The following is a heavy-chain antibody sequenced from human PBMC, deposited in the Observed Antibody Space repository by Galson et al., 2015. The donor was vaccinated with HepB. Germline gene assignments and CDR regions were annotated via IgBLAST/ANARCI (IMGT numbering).Heavy chain of an antibody. CDR1: GFTFSSYA. V-gene: IGHV3-23*01. Sequence: SLRLSCAASGFTFSSYAMSWVRQAPGKGLQWVSTISGSGGSTYYTDSVKGRFTISRDNSKNTLYLQMNSLRAEDTAVYDCAKRYYSGSGSYSAWGQGTLVTVSS. CDR3: AKRYYSGSGSYSA. D-gene: IGHD3-10*01. J-gene: IGHJ5*02. CDR2: ISGSGGST.